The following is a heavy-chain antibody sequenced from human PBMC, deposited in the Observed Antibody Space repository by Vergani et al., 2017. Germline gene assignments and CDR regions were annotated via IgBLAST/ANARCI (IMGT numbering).Heavy chain of an antibody. CDR2: ISAYNGNT. CDR1: GYTFTSYG. V-gene: IGHV1-18*01. CDR3: ARGPDLAYCGGDCYPEDY. J-gene: IGHJ4*02. D-gene: IGHD2-21*02. Sequence: QVQLVQSGAEVKKPGASVKVSCKASGYTFTSYGISWVRQAPGQGLEWMGWISAYNGNTNYAQKLQGRVTMTTDTSTSTDYMELSSLRSDDTAVYYCARGPDLAYCGGDCYPEDYWGQGILVTVSS.